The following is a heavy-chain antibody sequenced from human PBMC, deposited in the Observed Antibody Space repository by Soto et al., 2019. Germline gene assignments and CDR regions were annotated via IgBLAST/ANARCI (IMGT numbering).Heavy chain of an antibody. CDR1: GGSISSGGYY. V-gene: IGHV4-31*03. Sequence: QVQLQESGPGLVKPSQTLSLTCTVSGGSISSGGYYWSWIRQHPGKGLEWIGYIYYSGSTYYNPSLESRXXIXVXXSKNQFSLKLSSVTAADTAVYYCARSPFLWLSVVYWGQGTLVTVSS. CDR3: ARSPFLWLSVVY. D-gene: IGHD3-10*01. J-gene: IGHJ4*02. CDR2: IYYSGST.